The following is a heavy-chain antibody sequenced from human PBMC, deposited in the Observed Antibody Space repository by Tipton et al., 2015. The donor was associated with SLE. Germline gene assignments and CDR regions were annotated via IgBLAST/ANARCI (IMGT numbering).Heavy chain of an antibody. CDR1: GGSISSSSYY. Sequence: TLSLTCTVSGGSISSSSYYWGWIRQPPGKGLEWIGNIYYSGSTYYNPSLKSRVTVSVDTSKNQLSLNLSSATAADTAVYYCARQKPAGDWFDPWGQGTLVTVSS. CDR3: ARQKPAGDWFDP. J-gene: IGHJ5*02. D-gene: IGHD6-19*01. CDR2: IYYSGST. V-gene: IGHV4-39*07.